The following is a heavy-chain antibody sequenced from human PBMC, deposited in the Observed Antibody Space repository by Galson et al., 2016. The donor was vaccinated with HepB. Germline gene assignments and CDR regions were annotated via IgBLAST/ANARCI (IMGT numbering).Heavy chain of an antibody. CDR1: GYTFTSYG. CDR3: ARYHNADPSYVDY. D-gene: IGHD3-10*01. V-gene: IGHV1-18*01. Sequence: SVKVSCKASGYTFTSYGVTWVRQAPGQGLEWMGWISTYNGNTDYAQELQGRVTMTTDTSTSTAYMELRALRSDDTAVYYCARYHNADPSYVDYWGQGTPVTVSS. J-gene: IGHJ4*02. CDR2: ISTYNGNT.